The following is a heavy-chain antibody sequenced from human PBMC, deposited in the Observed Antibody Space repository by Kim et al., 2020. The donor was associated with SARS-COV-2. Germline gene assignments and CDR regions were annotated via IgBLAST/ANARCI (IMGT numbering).Heavy chain of an antibody. CDR3: GKGGTAAANIFVGV. V-gene: IGHV3-23*01. J-gene: IGHJ6*02. CDR2: ISGGGGST. CDR1: GITFSNFG. D-gene: IGHD6-25*01. Sequence: GGSLRLSCAASGITFSNFGMTWVRQAPGKGLEWVSSISGGGGSTYFADSVKGRFTISRDNSRNTLYLQMNSLRAEDTAIYFCGKGGTAAANIFVGVWGQGTTVTVSS.